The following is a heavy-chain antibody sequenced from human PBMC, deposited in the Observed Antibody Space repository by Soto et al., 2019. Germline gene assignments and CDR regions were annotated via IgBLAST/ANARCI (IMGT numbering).Heavy chain of an antibody. CDR3: ARGGSTLRF. Sequence: EVQVVESGGGLVQPGGSLRLSCAASGFTFSSYWMSWVRQAPGKGLEWVANIKEDGSEKFYVDSVRGRFTISRDNAKNSLYLQMSSLRAEDTAVYWCARGGSTLRFWGQGTQVTVSS. D-gene: IGHD1-26*01. CDR2: IKEDGSEK. CDR1: GFTFSSYW. V-gene: IGHV3-7*03. J-gene: IGHJ4*02.